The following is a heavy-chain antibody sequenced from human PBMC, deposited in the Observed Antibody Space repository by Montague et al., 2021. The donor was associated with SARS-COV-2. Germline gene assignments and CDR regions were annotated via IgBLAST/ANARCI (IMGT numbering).Heavy chain of an antibody. CDR3: AKLVVSYYYYYGMEV. Sequence: SETLSLTCTVSGGSISSSSYYWGWIRQPPGKGLVWIVSIYYSGSTYYNPSLKIRVTISVDTSKNQFSLNLSSVTAADTSVYYCAKLVVSYYYYYGMEVWGPGTTVNVSS. CDR1: GGSISSSSYY. D-gene: IGHD2-15*01. J-gene: IGHJ6*02. V-gene: IGHV4-39*01. CDR2: IYYSGST.